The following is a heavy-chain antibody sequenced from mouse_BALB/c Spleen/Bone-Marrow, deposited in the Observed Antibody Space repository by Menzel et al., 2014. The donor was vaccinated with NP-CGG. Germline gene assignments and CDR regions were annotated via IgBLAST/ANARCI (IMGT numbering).Heavy chain of an antibody. D-gene: IGHD2-4*01. CDR1: GFTFSSYG. V-gene: IGHV5-9-2*01. Sequence: DVMLVESGGNLVKSGGSLKLSCAASGFTFSSYGMSWVRQTPEQRLEWVATISGGGSYTFYPDSVKGRFTISRDNAKNNLYLQLSSLRSEDTALYYCARHAYYDQTEVSFVYWGQGTLVTVSA. CDR2: ISGGGSYT. J-gene: IGHJ3*01. CDR3: ARHAYYDQTEVSFVY.